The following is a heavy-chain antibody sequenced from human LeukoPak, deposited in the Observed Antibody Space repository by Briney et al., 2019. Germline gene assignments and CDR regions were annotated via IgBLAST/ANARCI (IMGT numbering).Heavy chain of an antibody. J-gene: IGHJ4*02. V-gene: IGHV4-59*01. Sequence: SETLSLTCTVSGGSISVYYWSWFRQPPGKGLEWIGYISHSGSINYNPSLQSRVTISIDTSNNQFSLNVRSATAADTAVYYCARSRDAYLLDYWGQGTLVTVSS. CDR3: ARSRDAYLLDY. CDR1: GGSISVYY. CDR2: ISHSGSI. D-gene: IGHD5-24*01.